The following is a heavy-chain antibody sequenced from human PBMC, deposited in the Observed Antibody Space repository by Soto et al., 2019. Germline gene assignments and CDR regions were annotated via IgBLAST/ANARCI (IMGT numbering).Heavy chain of an antibody. Sequence: PEESLTISCKGSGYSFTSHWIGWVRQISGNGMEWMGTIYPDDSDTRYSPSFQGQVTISADKSISTAYLQWSSLKASDTAMYYCARHMEAAAGQFYYYYGMDVWGQGTTVTGSS. CDR2: IYPDDSDT. CDR3: ARHMEAAAGQFYYYYGMDV. J-gene: IGHJ6*02. V-gene: IGHV5-51*01. D-gene: IGHD6-13*01. CDR1: GYSFTSHW.